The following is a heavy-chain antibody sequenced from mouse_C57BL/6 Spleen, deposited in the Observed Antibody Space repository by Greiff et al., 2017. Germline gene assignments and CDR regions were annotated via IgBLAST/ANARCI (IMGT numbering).Heavy chain of an antibody. V-gene: IGHV1-15*01. J-gene: IGHJ2*01. CDR1: GYTFTDYE. CDR2: IDPETGGT. CDR3: RWSNYSYYFDY. D-gene: IGHD2-5*01. Sequence: VKLVESGAELVRPGASVTLSCKASGYTFTDYEMHWVKQTPVHGLEWIGAIDPETGGTAYNQKFKGKAILTADKSSSTAYMELRSLTSEDSAVYYCRWSNYSYYFDYWGQGTTLTVSS.